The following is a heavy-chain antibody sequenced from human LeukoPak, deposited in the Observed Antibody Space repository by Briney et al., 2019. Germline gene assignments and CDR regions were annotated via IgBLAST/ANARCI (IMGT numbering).Heavy chain of an antibody. CDR3: ARDFRRVVVDY. D-gene: IGHD3-22*01. Sequence: GGSLRLSCVASGFTFTSYVMHWVRQAPGKGLEWVAFISYDGSNKYYADSVKGRFTISRDNFKNTLYLQMNSLRAEDTAVYYCARDFRRVVVDYWGQGTLVTVSS. J-gene: IGHJ4*02. CDR2: ISYDGSNK. V-gene: IGHV3-30-3*01. CDR1: GFTFTSYV.